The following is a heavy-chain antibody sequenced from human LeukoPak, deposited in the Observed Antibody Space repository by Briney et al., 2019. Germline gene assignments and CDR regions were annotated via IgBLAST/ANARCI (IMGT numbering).Heavy chain of an antibody. D-gene: IGHD2-8*02. J-gene: IGHJ3*02. V-gene: IGHV1-2*02. CDR2: INPNSGGT. Sequence: RASVKVSCKASGYTFTGYYMHWVRQAPGQGLEWMGWINPNSGGTNYAQKFQGRVTMTRDTSISTAYMELSRLRSDDTAVYYCARDHRLTSWWDAFDIWGQGTMVTVSS. CDR1: GYTFTGYY. CDR3: ARDHRLTSWWDAFDI.